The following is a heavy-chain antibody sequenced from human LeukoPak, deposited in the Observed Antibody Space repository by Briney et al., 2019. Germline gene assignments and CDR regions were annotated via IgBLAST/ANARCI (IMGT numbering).Heavy chain of an antibody. D-gene: IGHD6-19*01. CDR3: ARVYGSGWYWDY. Sequence: SETLSLTCTVSGGSISSSSYYWGWIRQPPGKGLEWIGSIYYSGSTYYNPSLKSRVTISVDTSKNQFSLKLSSVTAADTAVYYCARVYGSGWYWDYWGQGTLVTVSS. J-gene: IGHJ4*02. CDR2: IYYSGST. V-gene: IGHV4-39*07. CDR1: GGSISSSSYY.